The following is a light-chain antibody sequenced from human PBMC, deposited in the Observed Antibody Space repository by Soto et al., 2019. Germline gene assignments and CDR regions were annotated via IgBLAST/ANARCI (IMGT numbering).Light chain of an antibody. J-gene: IGLJ1*01. CDR1: SSNIGASS. V-gene: IGLV1-44*01. CDR3: AAWDDSLNGHV. Sequence: QSVLTQPHSASGTPGQRVTISCSGMSSNIGASSVHWFQQLPGTAPKLLISTTNQRPSGVPERLSGSKSGTSASLAISGLQSEDEADYYCAAWDDSLNGHVFGTGTKVTVL. CDR2: TTN.